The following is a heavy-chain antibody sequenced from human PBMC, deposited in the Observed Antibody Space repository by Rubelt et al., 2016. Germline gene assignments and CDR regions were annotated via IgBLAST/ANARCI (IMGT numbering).Heavy chain of an antibody. Sequence: EVQLVESGGGLVQPGGSLRLSCAASGFTFSSYWMSWVRQAPGKGLEWVANIKQDGSEKYYVDSVKGRFTISRDNAKNSLYLQMNSLRSEDTAVYYCATALHSGYDSSGYYHGYFDYWGQGTLVTVSS. J-gene: IGHJ4*02. CDR1: GFTFSSYW. CDR3: ATALHSGYDSSGYYHGYFDY. D-gene: IGHD3-22*01. CDR2: IKQDGSEK. V-gene: IGHV3-7*03.